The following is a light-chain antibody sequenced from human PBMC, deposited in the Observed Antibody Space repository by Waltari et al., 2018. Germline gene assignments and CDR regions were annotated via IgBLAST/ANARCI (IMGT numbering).Light chain of an antibody. CDR2: KAS. Sequence: DIQMTQSPSTLSASVGDRVTITCRASQSISSWLAWYQQKPGKAPNLLIYKASRLESGVPSRFSGSGSGTEFTLTISSLQPDDFATYYCQQYDSYSGTFGQRTKVDIK. J-gene: IGKJ1*01. CDR1: QSISSW. CDR3: QQYDSYSGT. V-gene: IGKV1-5*03.